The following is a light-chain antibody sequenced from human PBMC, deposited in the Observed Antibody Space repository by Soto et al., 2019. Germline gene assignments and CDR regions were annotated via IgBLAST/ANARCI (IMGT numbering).Light chain of an antibody. CDR3: SSYTSSSTLGVV. V-gene: IGLV2-14*01. CDR2: EVS. Sequence: QSVLTQPASVSGSPGQSITISCTGTSSDVGGYNYVSWYPQHPGKAPKLMIYEVSNRPSGVSNRFSGSKSGNTASLTISGLQADDEADYYCSSYTSSSTLGVVFGGGTKLTVL. J-gene: IGLJ2*01. CDR1: SSDVGGYNY.